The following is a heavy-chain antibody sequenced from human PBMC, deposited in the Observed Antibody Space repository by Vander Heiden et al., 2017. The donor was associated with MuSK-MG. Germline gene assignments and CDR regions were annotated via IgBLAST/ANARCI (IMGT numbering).Heavy chain of an antibody. CDR2: IKSKTDGGTT. D-gene: IGHD5-12*01. J-gene: IGHJ4*02. Sequence: EVQLVESGGGLVKPGGSLGLPCAAPGFTFSNAWMSWVRQAPGKGLEWVGRIKSKTDGGTTDYAAPVKGRFTISRDDSKNTLYLQMNSLKTEDTAVYYCTTGYSGYDWGFDYWGQGTLVTVSS. V-gene: IGHV3-15*01. CDR1: GFTFSNAW. CDR3: TTGYSGYDWGFDY.